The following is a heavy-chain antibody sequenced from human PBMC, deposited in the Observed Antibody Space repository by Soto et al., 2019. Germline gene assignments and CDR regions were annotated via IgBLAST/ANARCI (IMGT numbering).Heavy chain of an antibody. Sequence: QIQLVQSGPEVKKPGTSVRVSCKASGFTFTTSAVQWVRQARGQRLEWIGWIVLGSGNTEYAQKFQKRVTITRDMATSTAYMDLSSLRSEDTAVYYCVRGYCGGATCDSLIYYYGLDVWGQGTTVTVSS. CDR1: GFTFTTSA. J-gene: IGHJ6*02. V-gene: IGHV1-58*01. D-gene: IGHD2-15*01. CDR3: VRGYCGGATCDSLIYYYGLDV. CDR2: IVLGSGNT.